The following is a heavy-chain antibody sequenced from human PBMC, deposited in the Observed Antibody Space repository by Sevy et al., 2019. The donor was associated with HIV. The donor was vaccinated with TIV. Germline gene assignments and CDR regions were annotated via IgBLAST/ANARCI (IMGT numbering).Heavy chain of an antibody. Sequence: SETLSLTCTVSGDSITTNHSYWGWIRQPPGKGLDWIGSVYSSGATYYNPSLKSRVTIFVDTSKTQFSLKVTSVTAADTAVYYCARHPSSLWFDPWGQGKLVTVSS. V-gene: IGHV4-39*01. J-gene: IGHJ5*02. CDR2: VYSSGAT. D-gene: IGHD3-10*01. CDR3: ARHPSSLWFDP. CDR1: GDSITTNHSY.